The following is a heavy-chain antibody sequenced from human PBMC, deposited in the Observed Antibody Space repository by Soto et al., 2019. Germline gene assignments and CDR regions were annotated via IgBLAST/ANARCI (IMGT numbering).Heavy chain of an antibody. V-gene: IGHV3-33*01. Sequence: PGGSLRLSCAASGFTFSSYGMHWVRQAPGKGLEWVAVIWFDGSNKYYADSVKGRFTISRDNSKNTLYLQMNSLRAEDTAVYYCARDLRYYYDSSGYFQDYWGQGTLVTVSS. D-gene: IGHD3-22*01. CDR3: ARDLRYYYDSSGYFQDY. J-gene: IGHJ4*02. CDR1: GFTFSSYG. CDR2: IWFDGSNK.